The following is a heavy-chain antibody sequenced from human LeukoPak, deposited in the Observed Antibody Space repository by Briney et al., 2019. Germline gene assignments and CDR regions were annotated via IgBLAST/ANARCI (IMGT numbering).Heavy chain of an antibody. CDR3: ARGSIAAAGTLGY. J-gene: IGHJ4*02. Sequence: SETLSLTCAVYGGSFSGYYWSWIRQPPGKGLEWIGEINHSGSTNYNPSLKSRVTISVDTSKSQFSLKLSSVTAADTAVYYCARGSIAAAGTLGYWGQGTLVTVSS. V-gene: IGHV4-34*01. CDR1: GGSFSGYY. D-gene: IGHD6-13*01. CDR2: INHSGST.